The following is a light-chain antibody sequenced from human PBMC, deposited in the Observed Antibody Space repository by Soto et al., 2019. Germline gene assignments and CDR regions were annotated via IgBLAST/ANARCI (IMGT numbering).Light chain of an antibody. Sequence: DSQMTQSPSTLAASVGDRVTITCLASQSVSTWLAWYQQKPGKPPKLLIYKASILQSGVSSRFSGSGSGTDFTLTISGLQPDDFETYYCQQYDRYPVTFGGGTKVEVK. CDR2: KAS. J-gene: IGKJ4*01. CDR3: QQYDRYPVT. V-gene: IGKV1-5*03. CDR1: QSVSTW.